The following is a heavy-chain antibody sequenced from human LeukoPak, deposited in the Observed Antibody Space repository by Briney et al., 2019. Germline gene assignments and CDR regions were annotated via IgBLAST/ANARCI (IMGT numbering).Heavy chain of an antibody. Sequence: SETLSLTCTVSGASISSYYWSWVRQPPGKGLEWLGYIFYSGRTNYNPSLKSRVTISVDTSKNQFSLKLSSVTAADTAVYYCARMWGELRWELLGPAYYYYYGMDVWGQGTTVTVSS. V-gene: IGHV4-59*01. CDR2: IFYSGRT. CDR3: ARMWGELRWELLGPAYYYYYGMDV. D-gene: IGHD1-26*01. CDR1: GASISSYY. J-gene: IGHJ6*02.